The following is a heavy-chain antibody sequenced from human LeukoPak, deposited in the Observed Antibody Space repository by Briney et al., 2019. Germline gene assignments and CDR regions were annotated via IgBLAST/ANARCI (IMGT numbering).Heavy chain of an antibody. V-gene: IGHV3-7*05. CDR3: ARDLYRVYKGDYFDY. Sequence: GRCLRLSCAAPGFTFSSDWMSRVCQALGKGLQWGANIKQDGSEEYYVDSVKGRFTISRDNAKNSLYLQMNSLRVEDTAVYYCARDLYRVYKGDYFDYWGQGTLVTVSS. CDR2: IKQDGSEE. J-gene: IGHJ4*02. D-gene: IGHD5/OR15-5a*01. CDR1: GFTFSSDW.